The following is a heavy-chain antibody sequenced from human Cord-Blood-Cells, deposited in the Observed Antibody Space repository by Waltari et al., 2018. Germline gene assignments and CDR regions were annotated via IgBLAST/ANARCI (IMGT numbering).Heavy chain of an antibody. V-gene: IGHV3-74*01. CDR2: INSDGSST. CDR3: ASSHGVDIVATDAFDI. CDR1: GFTFSSYW. Sequence: EVKLVESGGGLVQPGGSLRLSCAGSGFTFSSYWMHWVRPPPGKGLVWVSRINSDGSSTSYADSVKGRFTISRDNAKNTLYLQMNSLRAEDTAVYYCASSHGVDIVATDAFDIWGQGTMVTVSS. J-gene: IGHJ3*02. D-gene: IGHD5-12*01.